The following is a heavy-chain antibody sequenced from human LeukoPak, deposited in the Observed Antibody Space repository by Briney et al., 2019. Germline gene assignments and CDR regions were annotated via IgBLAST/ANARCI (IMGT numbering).Heavy chain of an antibody. CDR3: ARGGITIFGVVIVKDFADY. Sequence: GASVKVSCTASGYTFTGYYMHWVRQAPGQGLEWMGWINPNSGGTNYAQKFQGRVTMTRDTSISTAYMELSRLRSDDTAVYYCARGGITIFGVVIVKDFADYWGQGTLVTVSS. V-gene: IGHV1-2*02. D-gene: IGHD3-3*01. CDR1: GYTFTGYY. CDR2: INPNSGGT. J-gene: IGHJ4*02.